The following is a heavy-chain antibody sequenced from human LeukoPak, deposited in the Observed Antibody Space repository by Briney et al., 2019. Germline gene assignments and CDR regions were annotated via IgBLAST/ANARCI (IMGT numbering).Heavy chain of an antibody. CDR3: ARENYGSGSYWFDP. Sequence: EASVKVSCKASGYTFTSYGISWVRQAPGQGLEWMGWISAYNGNTNYAQKLQGRVTMTTDTSTSTAYMELRSLRFDDTAVYYCARENYGSGSYWFDPWGQGTLVTVSS. D-gene: IGHD3-10*01. CDR1: GYTFTSYG. J-gene: IGHJ5*02. CDR2: ISAYNGNT. V-gene: IGHV1-18*01.